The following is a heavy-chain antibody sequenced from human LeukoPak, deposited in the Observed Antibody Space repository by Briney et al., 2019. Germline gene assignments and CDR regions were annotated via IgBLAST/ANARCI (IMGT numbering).Heavy chain of an antibody. CDR2: IKQDGSEK. J-gene: IGHJ6*02. V-gene: IGHV3-7*01. CDR3: ARDIGSAADYYYYGMDV. CDR1: AFTFSSYW. D-gene: IGHD5/OR15-5a*01. Sequence: GGSLRLSCAASAFTFSSYWMSWVRQAPGKGLEWVANIKQDGSEKYYVDSVKGRFTISRDNAKNSLYLQMNSLRAEDTAVYYCARDIGSAADYYYYGMDVWGQGTTVTVSS.